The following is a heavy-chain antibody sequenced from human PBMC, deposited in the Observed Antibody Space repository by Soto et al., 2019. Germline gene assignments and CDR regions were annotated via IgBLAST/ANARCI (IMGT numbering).Heavy chain of an antibody. CDR1: GFTFSGSA. D-gene: IGHD3-10*01. CDR3: TRHDLASGPMVRGYYYYYMEV. V-gene: IGHV3-73*01. Sequence: GGSLRLSCAASGFTFSGSAMHWVRQASGKGLEWVGRIRSKANSYATAYAASVKGRFTISRDDSKNTAYLQMNSLKTEDTAVYYCTRHDLASGPMVRGYYYYYMEVWGKGTTVTVSS. J-gene: IGHJ6*03. CDR2: IRSKANSYAT.